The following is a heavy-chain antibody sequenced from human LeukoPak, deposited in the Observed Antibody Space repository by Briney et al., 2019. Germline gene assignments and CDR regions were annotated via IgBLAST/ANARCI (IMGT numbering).Heavy chain of an antibody. CDR3: ARDRDSSTWYYFDH. J-gene: IGHJ4*02. V-gene: IGHV4-59*01. D-gene: IGHD6-13*01. CDR1: GGSISNYY. Sequence: PSETLSLTCTVSGGSISNYYWTWIRQPPGKGLEWIGYIHYSGSTNYNPSLKSRVTLTVDTSKNQFSLSLSSVTATDTAVYYCARDRDSSTWYYFDHWGQGTLVTVSS. CDR2: IHYSGST.